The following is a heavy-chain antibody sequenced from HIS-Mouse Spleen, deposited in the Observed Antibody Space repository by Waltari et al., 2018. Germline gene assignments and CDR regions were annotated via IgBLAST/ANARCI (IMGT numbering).Heavy chain of an antibody. V-gene: IGHV3-30*18. Sequence: QVQLVESGGGVVQPGRSLRLSCAASGFTFSSYGMHWVRQAPGKGLGWVAVISYDGSNKYCADAVKGRFTISRDNSKNTLYLQMNSLRAEDTAVYYCAKASSGWLDYWGQGTLVTVSS. CDR1: GFTFSSYG. CDR2: ISYDGSNK. J-gene: IGHJ4*02. D-gene: IGHD6-19*01. CDR3: AKASSGWLDY.